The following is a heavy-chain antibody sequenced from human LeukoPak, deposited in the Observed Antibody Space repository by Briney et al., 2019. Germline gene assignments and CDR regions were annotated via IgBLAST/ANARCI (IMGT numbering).Heavy chain of an antibody. Sequence: GASVKLSCKASGVTFSSSDINWVRQAPAQGLEWMGAIIHVVGTANYAQKFQGRVTITADESTSTASMELSSLRSEDTAVYYCARGHYGGTSWGHGTLVTVSS. CDR2: IIHVVGTA. J-gene: IGHJ4*01. V-gene: IGHV1-69*13. D-gene: IGHD4-17*01. CDR3: ARGHYGGTS. CDR1: GVTFSSSD.